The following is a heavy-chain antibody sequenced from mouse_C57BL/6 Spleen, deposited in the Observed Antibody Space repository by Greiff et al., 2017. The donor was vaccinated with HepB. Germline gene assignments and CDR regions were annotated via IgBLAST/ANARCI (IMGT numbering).Heavy chain of an antibody. V-gene: IGHV1-52*01. D-gene: IGHD3-2*02. J-gene: IGHJ3*01. Sequence: QVQLQQPGAELVRPGSSVKLSCKASGYTFTSYWMHWVKQRPIQGLEWIGNIDPSDSETHYNQKFKDKATLTVDKSSSTAYMQLSSLTSEDSAVYYCARNSAQATAWFAYWGQGTLVTVSA. CDR3: ARNSAQATAWFAY. CDR1: GYTFTSYW. CDR2: IDPSDSET.